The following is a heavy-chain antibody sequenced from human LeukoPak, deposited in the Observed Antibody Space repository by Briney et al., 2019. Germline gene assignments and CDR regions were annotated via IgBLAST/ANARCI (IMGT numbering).Heavy chain of an antibody. Sequence: GRSLRLSCAASGFTFSSYAMHWVRQAPGKGLEWVAVISYDGSNKYYADSVKGRFTISRDNSKNTLYLQMNSLRAEDTAVYYCASLYYYDSSGPLDYWGQGTLVSVSS. J-gene: IGHJ4*02. V-gene: IGHV3-30-3*01. CDR2: ISYDGSNK. CDR1: GFTFSSYA. D-gene: IGHD3-22*01. CDR3: ASLYYYDSSGPLDY.